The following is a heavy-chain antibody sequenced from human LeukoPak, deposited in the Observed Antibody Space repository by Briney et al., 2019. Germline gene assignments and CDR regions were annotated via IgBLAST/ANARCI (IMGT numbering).Heavy chain of an antibody. J-gene: IGHJ5*02. V-gene: IGHV3-15*01. CDR3: TTERPVVAATGNWFDP. CDR1: GFTFSNAW. Sequence: GGSLRLSCAASGFTFSNAWMSWVRQAPGKGLEWVGRIKSKTDGGTTDYAAPVKGRFTISRDDSKNTLYLQMNSLKTEDTAVYYCTTERPVVAATGNWFDPWGQGTLVTVSS. D-gene: IGHD2-15*01. CDR2: IKSKTDGGTT.